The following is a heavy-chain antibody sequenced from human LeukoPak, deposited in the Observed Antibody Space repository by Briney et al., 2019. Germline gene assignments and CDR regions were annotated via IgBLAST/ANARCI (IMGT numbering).Heavy chain of an antibody. CDR3: ARVHPPYYYDSSGYYFDY. CDR1: GGSISSYY. J-gene: IGHJ4*02. CDR2: IYYSGST. V-gene: IGHV4-59*01. Sequence: SETLSLTCTVSGGSISSYYWSWIRQPPGKGLEWIGYIYYSGSTNYNPSLKSRVTISVDTSKNQFSLKLSSVTAADTAVYYCARVHPPYYYDSSGYYFDYWGQGTLVTVSS. D-gene: IGHD3-22*01.